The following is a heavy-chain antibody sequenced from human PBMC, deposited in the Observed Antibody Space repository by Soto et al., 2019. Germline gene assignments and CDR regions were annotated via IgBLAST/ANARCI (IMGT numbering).Heavy chain of an antibody. Sequence: GGSLRLSCAASGFTFSSYGMHWVRQAPGKGLEWVAVISYDGSNKYYADSVKGRFTISRDNSKNTLYLQMNSLRAEDTAVYYCAKDKDVGVIIMFFDYWGQGTLVTVSS. CDR2: ISYDGSNK. D-gene: IGHD3-10*01. V-gene: IGHV3-30*18. J-gene: IGHJ4*02. CDR1: GFTFSSYG. CDR3: AKDKDVGVIIMFFDY.